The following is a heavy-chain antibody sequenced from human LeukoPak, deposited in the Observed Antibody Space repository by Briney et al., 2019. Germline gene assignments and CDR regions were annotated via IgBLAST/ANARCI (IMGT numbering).Heavy chain of an antibody. D-gene: IGHD3-3*01. CDR3: NTNPKPDYDFWSGYWWSWHY. CDR1: GFTFNNAW. CDR2: VKSKTDGGTA. J-gene: IGHJ4*02. V-gene: IGHV3-15*01. Sequence: GGSLRLSRATSGFTFNNAWMSWVRQAPGKGLKWVGHVKSKTDGGTADYAASVKGRFTISRDDSKNTLYLQMSSLKTEDTAVYYCNTNPKPDYDFWSGYWWSWHYWGQGTLVTVSS.